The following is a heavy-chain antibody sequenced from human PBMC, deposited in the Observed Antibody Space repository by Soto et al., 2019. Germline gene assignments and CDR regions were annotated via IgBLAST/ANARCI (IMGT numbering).Heavy chain of an antibody. Sequence: QITLKESGPTLVKPTQTLTLTCTFSGFSLSTSGVGVGWIRQPPGKALEWLALIYWDDDKRYSPSLKSRLTITKDTSKNPVVLTMTNMDPVDPATYYCAHTPPGSSSRYGGTDFDYWGQGTLVTVAS. CDR1: GFSLSTSGVG. CDR2: IYWDDDK. V-gene: IGHV2-5*02. CDR3: AHTPPGSSSRYGGTDFDY. D-gene: IGHD6-13*01. J-gene: IGHJ4*02.